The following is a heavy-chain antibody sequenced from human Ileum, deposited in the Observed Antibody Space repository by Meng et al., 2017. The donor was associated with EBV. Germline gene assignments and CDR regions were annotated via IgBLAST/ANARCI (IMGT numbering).Heavy chain of an antibody. CDR3: ARGSHYTWDV. Sequence: QVQLQEPGPGLWKPSGTLSLTCGGSGDSIISTDTWWSWVRQPPGKGLEWIGEIFHAGNTNYNPSLKSQVTMSVDTSKNQFSLNLSSVTAADSAVYYCARGSHYTWDVWGQGTLVTVSS. V-gene: IGHV4-4*02. CDR1: GDSIISTDTW. CDR2: IFHAGNT. D-gene: IGHD3-16*01. J-gene: IGHJ4*02.